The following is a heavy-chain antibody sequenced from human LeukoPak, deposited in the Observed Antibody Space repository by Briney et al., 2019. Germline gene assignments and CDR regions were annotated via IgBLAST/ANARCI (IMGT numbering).Heavy chain of an antibody. CDR2: FDPEDGET. Sequence: ASVKVSCKVSGYTLTELSMHWVRQAPGKGLEWMGGFDPEDGETIYAQKFQGRVTMTEDTSTDTAYMELSSLRSEDTAAYYCATDDGGAAQGFPMVDYYYGMDVWGQGTTVTVSS. CDR1: GYTLTELS. CDR3: ATDDGGAAQGFPMVDYYYGMDV. V-gene: IGHV1-24*01. J-gene: IGHJ6*02. D-gene: IGHD3-16*01.